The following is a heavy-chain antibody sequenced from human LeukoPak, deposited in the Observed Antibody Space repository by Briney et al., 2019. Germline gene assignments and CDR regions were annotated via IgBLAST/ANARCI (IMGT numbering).Heavy chain of an antibody. CDR1: GYTFTSYY. CDR3: ASSSSGWYGRDYFDY. V-gene: IGHV1-46*01. J-gene: IGHJ4*02. CDR2: INPSGGST. D-gene: IGHD6-19*01. Sequence: ASVKVSCKASGYTFTSYYMHWVRQAPGQGLEWMGIINPSGGSTSYAQKFQGRVTMTRDTSTSTVYMELSSLRSEDTAVYYCASSSSGWYGRDYFDYWGQGTLVTVSS.